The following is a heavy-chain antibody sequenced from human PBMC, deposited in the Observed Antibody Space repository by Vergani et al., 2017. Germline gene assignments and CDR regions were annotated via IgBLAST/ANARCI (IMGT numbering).Heavy chain of an antibody. CDR1: GGSFSGYY. CDR2: INHSGST. CDR3: ARDVSPRGGWYENWFDP. Sequence: QVQLQQWGAGLLKPSETLSLTCAVYGGSFSGYYWSWIRQPPGKGLEWIGEINHSGSTNYNPSLKSRVTMSVDTSKNQFSLKLSSVTAADTAVYYCARDVSPRGGWYENWFDPWGQGTLVTVSS. D-gene: IGHD6-19*01. J-gene: IGHJ5*02. V-gene: IGHV4-34*01.